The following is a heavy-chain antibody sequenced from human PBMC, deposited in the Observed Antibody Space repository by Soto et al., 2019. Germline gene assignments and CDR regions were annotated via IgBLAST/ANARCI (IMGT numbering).Heavy chain of an antibody. J-gene: IGHJ5*02. CDR1: GGSFSGYY. D-gene: IGHD5-18*01. CDR3: ARGARKGELWLHSNKNNWSDP. Sequence: SETLSLTCAVYGGSFSGYYWSWIRQPPGKGLEWIGEINHSGSTNYNPSLKSRVTISVDTSKNQFSLKLSSVTAADTAVYYCARGARKGELWLHSNKNNWSDPSGQGPLVTVSS. V-gene: IGHV4-34*01. CDR2: INHSGST.